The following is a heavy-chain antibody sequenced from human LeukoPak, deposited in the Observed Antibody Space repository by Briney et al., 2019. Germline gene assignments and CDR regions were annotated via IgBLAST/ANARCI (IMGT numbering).Heavy chain of an antibody. Sequence: PGGSLRLSCAASGFTVSSNYMSWVRQAPGKGREWVSVIYSGGSTYYADTVKGRFTISRDNSKNTLYFQMNSLRAEDTAVYYCARDRGSGSLGWFDPWGQGTLVTVSS. CDR2: IYSGGST. D-gene: IGHD3-10*01. CDR1: GFTVSSNY. J-gene: IGHJ5*02. CDR3: ARDRGSGSLGWFDP. V-gene: IGHV3-66*02.